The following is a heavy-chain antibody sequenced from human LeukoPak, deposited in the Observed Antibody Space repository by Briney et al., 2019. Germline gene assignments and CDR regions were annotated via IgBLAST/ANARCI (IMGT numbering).Heavy chain of an antibody. J-gene: IGHJ6*02. V-gene: IGHV3-33*01. CDR3: ARGDTTGGMDV. D-gene: IGHD1-26*01. CDR2: IWFDGSNK. CDR1: GFTLSSYD. Sequence: PGGSLRLSCAASGFTLSSYDMHWVRQAPGKGLEWVAVIWFDGSNKYYADSVKGRFTISRDTSKNTLYLQMSSLRAEDTAVYYCARGDTTGGMDVWGQGTTVTVSS.